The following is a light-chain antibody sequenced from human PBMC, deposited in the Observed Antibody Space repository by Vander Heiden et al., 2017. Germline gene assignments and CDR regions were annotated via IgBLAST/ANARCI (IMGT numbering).Light chain of an antibody. CDR3: QQFVSSQIT. Sequence: EIVWTQSPGTLSLSPGERATLSCRASQSVSSSYLAWYQQKPGQAPRVLLYRASSRATGIPDRFSGSGSGTDFTLTISRLEPEDFAVYYCQQFVSSQITFGQGTRLEIK. CDR2: RAS. J-gene: IGKJ5*01. V-gene: IGKV3-20*01. CDR1: QSVSSSY.